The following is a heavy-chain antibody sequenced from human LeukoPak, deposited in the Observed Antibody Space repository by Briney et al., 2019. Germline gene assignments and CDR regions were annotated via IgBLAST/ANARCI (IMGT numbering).Heavy chain of an antibody. CDR3: ARTPRDRGWDYYFDS. D-gene: IGHD6-19*01. CDR2: VSYNGDT. CDR1: SGSISSYN. J-gene: IGHJ4*02. Sequence: SSETLSLTCSVSSGSISSYNWIRQPPGKGLEWIGYVSYNGDTNYNFSLKSRVTISLVSSKTNFSLELQSLTAADTAVSYCARTPRDRGWDYYFDSWSQGTLVTVSS. V-gene: IGHV4-59*01.